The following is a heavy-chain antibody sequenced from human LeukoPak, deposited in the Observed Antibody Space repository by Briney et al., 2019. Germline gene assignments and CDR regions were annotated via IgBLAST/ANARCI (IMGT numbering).Heavy chain of an antibody. J-gene: IGHJ4*02. CDR1: GFTFSSYA. D-gene: IGHD3-3*01. CDR2: ISGSGGST. CDR3: ANYKDFWSGRGLFVY. V-gene: IGHV3-23*01. Sequence: PGGSLRLSCAASGFTFSSYAMSWVRQAPGKGLEWVSAISGSGGSTYYADSVKGRFTISRDNSKNTLYLQMNSLRAEDTAVYYCANYKDFWSGRGLFVYWGQGTLVTVSS.